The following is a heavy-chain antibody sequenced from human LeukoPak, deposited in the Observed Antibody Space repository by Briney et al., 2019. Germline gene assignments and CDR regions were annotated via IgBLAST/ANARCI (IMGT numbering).Heavy chain of an antibody. CDR1: GFTFSSYS. J-gene: IGHJ4*02. CDR2: ISSSSSYI. CDR3: ARDGDYYGSGSYYKALDY. V-gene: IGHV3-21*01. Sequence: GGSLRLSCAASGFTFSSYSMNWVRQAPGKGLEWVSSISSSSSYIYYADSVKGRFTISRDNAKNSLYLQMNSLRAEDTAVYYCARDGDYYGSGSYYKALDYWGQGTLVTVSS. D-gene: IGHD3-10*01.